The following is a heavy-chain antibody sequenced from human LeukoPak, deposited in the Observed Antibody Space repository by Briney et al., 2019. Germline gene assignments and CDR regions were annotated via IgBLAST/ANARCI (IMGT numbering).Heavy chain of an antibody. Sequence: GGSLRLSCAASGFTFSSYSMNWVRQAPGRGLEWVSYISSSSSTIYYADSVKGRFTISRDNAKNSLYLQMNSLRAEDTAVYYCARGDDYGDYTYNWFDPWGQGTLVTVSS. J-gene: IGHJ5*02. CDR2: ISSSSSTI. CDR1: GFTFSSYS. V-gene: IGHV3-48*01. CDR3: ARGDDYGDYTYNWFDP. D-gene: IGHD4-17*01.